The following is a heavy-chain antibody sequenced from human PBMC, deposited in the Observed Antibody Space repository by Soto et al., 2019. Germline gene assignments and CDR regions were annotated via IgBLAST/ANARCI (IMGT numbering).Heavy chain of an antibody. Sequence: QVQLVQSGAEVKKPGSSVKVSCKASGGTFSSYAISWVRQAPGQGLEWMGGIIPIFGTANYAQKFQGRVTITADESTSTAYMELSSLSSEDTAVYYCASGVEQGGYSSYTPGINWGQGTLVTVSS. CDR3: ASGVEQGGYSSYTPGIN. V-gene: IGHV1-69*01. CDR1: GGTFSSYA. CDR2: IIPIFGTA. J-gene: IGHJ4*02. D-gene: IGHD5-12*01.